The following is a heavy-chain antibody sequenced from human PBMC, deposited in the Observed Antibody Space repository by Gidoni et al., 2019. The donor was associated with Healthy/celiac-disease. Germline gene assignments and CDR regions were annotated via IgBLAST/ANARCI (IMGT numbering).Heavy chain of an antibody. D-gene: IGHD1-1*01. CDR1: DSVSSNSAA. J-gene: IGHJ3*02. CDR3: ARDTTTGISGGGAFDI. V-gene: IGHV6-1*01. Sequence: DSVSSNSAAWNWIRQSPSRGLEWLGRTYYRSKWYNDYAVSVKSRITINPDTSKNQFSLQLNSVTPEDTAVYYCARDTTTGISGGGAFDIWGQGTMVTVSS. CDR2: TYYRSKWYN.